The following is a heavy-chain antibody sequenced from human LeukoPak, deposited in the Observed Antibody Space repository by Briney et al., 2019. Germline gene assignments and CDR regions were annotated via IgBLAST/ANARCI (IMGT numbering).Heavy chain of an antibody. Sequence: SETLSLTCAVYGGSFSGYYWSWIRQPPGKGLEWIGEINHSGSTNYNPSLKSRVTISVDTSKNQFSLKLSSVTAADTAVYYCARVGSTRRYYYGSGTPSRRYYFDYWGQGTLVTVSS. CDR1: GGSFSGYY. CDR2: INHSGST. J-gene: IGHJ4*02. V-gene: IGHV4-34*01. CDR3: ARVGSTRRYYYGSGTPSRRYYFDY. D-gene: IGHD3-10*01.